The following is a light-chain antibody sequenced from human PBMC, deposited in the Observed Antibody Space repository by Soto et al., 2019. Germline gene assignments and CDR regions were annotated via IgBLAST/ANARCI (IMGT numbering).Light chain of an antibody. Sequence: QSALTQPASVSGSPGQSITISCTGTSSDVGAYEYVSWFQQHPGKAPKLIIYEVSYRPSGVSSRFSGSKSGNRASLTISGLQAEDEADYYCSSYTTRSTHVVFGGGTKLTVL. CDR3: SSYTTRSTHVV. CDR2: EVS. CDR1: SSDVGAYEY. V-gene: IGLV2-14*01. J-gene: IGLJ2*01.